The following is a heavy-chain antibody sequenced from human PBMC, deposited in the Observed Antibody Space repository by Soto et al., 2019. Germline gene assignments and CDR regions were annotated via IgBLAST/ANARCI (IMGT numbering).Heavy chain of an antibody. J-gene: IGHJ6*02. V-gene: IGHV4-39*01. CDR2: IYYSGST. Sequence: SETLSLTCTVSGGSINSGSSYYWGWIRQPPGKGLEWIGSIYYSGSTYYNPSLKSRVTISVDTSKNKFSLKLSTVTAADTAVYYCARNHLLCLDYDFWSGYYTPDPNYYGMDVWGQGTTVTVSS. CDR3: ARNHLLCLDYDFWSGYYTPDPNYYGMDV. D-gene: IGHD3-3*01. CDR1: GGSINSGSSYY.